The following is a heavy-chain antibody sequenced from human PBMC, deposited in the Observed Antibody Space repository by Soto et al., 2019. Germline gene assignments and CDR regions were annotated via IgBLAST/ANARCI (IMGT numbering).Heavy chain of an antibody. V-gene: IGHV3-7*03. CDR1: GFTFTTYW. CDR2: INVDGSET. J-gene: IGHJ6*02. CDR3: VRGTPTPGLDI. Sequence: GSLRLSCVASGFTFTTYWMTWVRQAPGKGLEWVANINVDGSETSYVGSVRGRFTISRDNARNSLYLNMDSLRVEDTATYYCVRGTPTPGLDIWGRGTTVTVSS. D-gene: IGHD1-1*01.